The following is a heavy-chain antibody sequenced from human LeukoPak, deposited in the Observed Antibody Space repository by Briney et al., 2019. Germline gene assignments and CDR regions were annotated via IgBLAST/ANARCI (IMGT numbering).Heavy chain of an antibody. CDR1: GGSISSSSYY. V-gene: IGHV4-39*07. J-gene: IGHJ5*02. Sequence: SETLSLTCTVSGGSISSSSYYWGWIRQPPGKGLEWIGSIYYSGSTYYNPSLKSRVTISVDTSKNQFSLKLSSVTAADTAVYYCARDSSYYGSGTVGPWGQGTLVTVSS. D-gene: IGHD3-10*01. CDR3: ARDSSYYGSGTVGP. CDR2: IYYSGST.